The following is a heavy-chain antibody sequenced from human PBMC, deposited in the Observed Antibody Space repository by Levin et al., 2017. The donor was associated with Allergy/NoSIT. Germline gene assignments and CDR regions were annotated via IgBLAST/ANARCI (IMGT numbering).Heavy chain of an antibody. CDR2: IIHSEDT. CDR1: GESFSGHY. V-gene: IGHV4-34*12. Sequence: SQTLSLTCAVYGESFSGHYWSWIRQPPGKGLEWIGEIIHSEDTNYIPSLYNPSLKSRVTISLDMSKKQFSLRLGSVTAADTSVYYCARRLRGGPFDSWGRGTLVTVSS. CDR3: ARRLRGGPFDS. D-gene: IGHD3-9*01. J-gene: IGHJ2*01.